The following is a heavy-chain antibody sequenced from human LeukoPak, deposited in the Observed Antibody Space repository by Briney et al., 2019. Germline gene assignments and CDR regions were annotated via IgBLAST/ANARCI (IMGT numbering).Heavy chain of an antibody. V-gene: IGHV3-23*01. CDR2: ITASGDRT. CDR1: GFIFSDYV. J-gene: IGHJ4*02. CDR3: ARRDIVVVVSASDY. Sequence: GGSLRLPCAASGFIFSDYVMIWVRQAPGKGLEWVSGITASGDRTYYADSVKGRFTMSRDNSKNTVYLQMNSLRVDDTAVYYCARRDIVVVVSASDYWGQGTLVTVSS. D-gene: IGHD2-15*01.